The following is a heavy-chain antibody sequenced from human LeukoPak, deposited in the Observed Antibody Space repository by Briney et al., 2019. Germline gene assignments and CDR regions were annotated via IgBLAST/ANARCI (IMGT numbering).Heavy chain of an antibody. CDR2: IRYSGST. CDR1: GGSISSSSYY. D-gene: IGHD3-3*01. V-gene: IGHV4-39*01. J-gene: IGHJ6*03. Sequence: PSEILSLTCTVSGGSISSSSYYWSWIRQPPGKGLEWIGSIRYSGSTYYNPSLKSRVTISVDTSKNQFSLKLSSVTAADTAVYYCADYDFWSGFYYMDVWGKGTTVTVSS. CDR3: ADYDFWSGFYYMDV.